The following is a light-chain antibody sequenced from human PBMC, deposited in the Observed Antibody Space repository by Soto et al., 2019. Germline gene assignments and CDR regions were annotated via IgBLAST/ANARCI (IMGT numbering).Light chain of an antibody. CDR3: SAYTSLSTLDV. V-gene: IGLV2-14*01. CDR2: DVS. CDR1: SSDVGGYNY. J-gene: IGLJ1*01. Sequence: QSALTQPASVSGSPGQSITISCTGTSSDVGGYNYVSWYQQHPGKAPKLMIYDVSNRPSGVSNRLSGSKSGNTASLTISGLQAEDEADYYCSAYTSLSTLDVFGTGTKLTVL.